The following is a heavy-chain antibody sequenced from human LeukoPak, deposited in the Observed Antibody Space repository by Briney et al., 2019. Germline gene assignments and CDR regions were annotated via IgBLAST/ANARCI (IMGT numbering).Heavy chain of an antibody. J-gene: IGHJ2*01. D-gene: IGHD3-22*01. CDR2: IIPILGIA. V-gene: IGHV1-69*04. Sequence: GASVKVSCKASGGTFSSYAISWVRQAPGQGLEWMGRIIPILGIANYAQKFQGRVTITADKSTSTAYMELSSLRSEDTAVYYCARSGDSSGYYWWYFDLWGRGTLVTVSS. CDR3: ARSGDSSGYYWWYFDL. CDR1: GGTFSSYA.